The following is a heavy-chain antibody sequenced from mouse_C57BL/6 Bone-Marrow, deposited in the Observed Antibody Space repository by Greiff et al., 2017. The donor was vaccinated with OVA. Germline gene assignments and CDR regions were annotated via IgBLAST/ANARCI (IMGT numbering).Heavy chain of an antibody. V-gene: IGHV5-6*01. CDR2: ISSGGSYT. Sequence: EVQRVESGGDLVKPGGSLKLSCAASGFTFSSYGMSWVRQTPDKRLEWVATISSGGSYTYYPDSVKGRFTISRDNAKNTLYLQMSSLKSEDTAMYYCGRLPIPGLAYWGQGTLVTVSA. CDR3: GRLPIPGLAY. J-gene: IGHJ3*01. CDR1: GFTFSSYG.